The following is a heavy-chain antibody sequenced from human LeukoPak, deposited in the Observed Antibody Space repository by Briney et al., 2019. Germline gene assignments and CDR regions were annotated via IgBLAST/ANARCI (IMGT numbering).Heavy chain of an antibody. V-gene: IGHV3-11*01. J-gene: IGHJ4*02. Sequence: GGSLRLSCAASGFTLSDYYMSWIRQAPGKGLEWVSYISSSGSTIYYADSVKGRFTISRDNAKNSLYLQMNSLRAEDTAVYYCARALHNSRIVVVPAAFYAPGYWGQGTLVTVSS. CDR2: ISSSGSTI. D-gene: IGHD2-2*01. CDR3: ARALHNSRIVVVPAAFYAPGY. CDR1: GFTLSDYY.